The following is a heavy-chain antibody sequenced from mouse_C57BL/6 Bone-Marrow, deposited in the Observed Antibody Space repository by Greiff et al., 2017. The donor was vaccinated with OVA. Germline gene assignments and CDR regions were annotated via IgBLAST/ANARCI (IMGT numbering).Heavy chain of an antibody. V-gene: IGHV14-4*01. J-gene: IGHJ1*03. CDR2: IDPENGDT. CDR3: TTSYDYRYFDV. CDR1: GFNIKDDY. D-gene: IGHD2-4*01. Sequence: VQLQQSGAELVRPGASVKLSCTASGFNIKDDYMHWVKQRPEQGPEWIGWIDPENGDTEYASKFQGKATITADTSSNTAYLQLSSLSSEDTAVYYFTTSYDYRYFDVWGTGTTVTVSS.